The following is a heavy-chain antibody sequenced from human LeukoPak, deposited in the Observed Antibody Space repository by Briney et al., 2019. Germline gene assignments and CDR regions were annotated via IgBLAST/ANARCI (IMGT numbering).Heavy chain of an antibody. CDR3: GRHDFGDYGGRY. CDR2: ISRSGST. J-gene: IGHJ4*02. D-gene: IGHD4-17*01. CDR1: GGSISSGNYY. Sequence: PSETLPLTCTVSGGSISSGNYYWGWIRQSPGKGLEWIGSISRSGSTHYNPSLKSRVTTSIDTSKNQFSLKLSSVTATDTAVYYCGRHDFGDYGGRYWGQGTLVTVSS. V-gene: IGHV4-39*01.